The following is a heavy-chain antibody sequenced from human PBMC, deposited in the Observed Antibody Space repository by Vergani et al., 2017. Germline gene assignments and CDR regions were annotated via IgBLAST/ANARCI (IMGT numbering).Heavy chain of an antibody. CDR1: GGSFSGYY. Sequence: QVQLQQWGAGLLKPSETLSLTCAVYGGSFSGYYWSWIRQPPGKGLEWIGSIYYSRSTYYNPSLKSRVTISVDTSKNQFSLKLSSVTAADTAVYYCARGSGFLEWLLWFDYWGQGTLVTVSS. CDR3: ARGSGFLEWLLWFDY. V-gene: IGHV4-34*01. J-gene: IGHJ4*02. D-gene: IGHD3-3*01. CDR2: IYYSRST.